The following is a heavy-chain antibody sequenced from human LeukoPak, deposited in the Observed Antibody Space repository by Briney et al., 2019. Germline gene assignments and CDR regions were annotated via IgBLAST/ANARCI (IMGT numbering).Heavy chain of an antibody. J-gene: IGHJ4*02. CDR2: ISSSGSTI. CDR3: ASITIFGVVTDKSGY. V-gene: IGHV3-48*03. CDR1: GFTFSSYE. D-gene: IGHD3-3*01. Sequence: PGGSLRLSCAASGFTFSSYEMNWVRQAPGKGLEWVSYISSSGSTIYYADSVKGRFTISRDNAKNSLYLQMNSLRAEDTAVYYCASITIFGVVTDKSGYWGQGTLVTVSS.